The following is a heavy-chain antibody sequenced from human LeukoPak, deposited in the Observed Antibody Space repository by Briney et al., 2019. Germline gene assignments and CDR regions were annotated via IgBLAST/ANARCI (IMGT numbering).Heavy chain of an antibody. V-gene: IGHV4-39*07. D-gene: IGHD6-13*01. CDR2: IYYSGST. CDR3: ASNGAAAGRDDY. J-gene: IGHJ4*02. CDR1: GGSISSYY. Sequence: PSETLSLTCSVSGGSISSYYWGWIRQPPGKGLEWIGSIYYSGSTYYNPSLKSRVTISVDTSKNQFSLKLSSVTAADTAVYYCASNGAAAGRDDYWGQGTLVTVSS.